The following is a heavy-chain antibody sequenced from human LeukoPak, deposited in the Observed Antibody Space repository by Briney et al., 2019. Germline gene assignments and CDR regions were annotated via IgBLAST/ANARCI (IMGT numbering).Heavy chain of an antibody. CDR1: GYSFTTYW. D-gene: IGHD6-19*01. J-gene: IGHJ4*02. Sequence: GESLKISCKGSGYSFTTYWIGWVRQMPGKGLEWMGIMYPGDSATSYSPSFRGQVSISADKSISTAYLQWSSLKASDTAMYYCARRGSGVDYWGQGTLVTVSS. V-gene: IGHV5-51*01. CDR2: MYPGDSAT. CDR3: ARRGSGVDY.